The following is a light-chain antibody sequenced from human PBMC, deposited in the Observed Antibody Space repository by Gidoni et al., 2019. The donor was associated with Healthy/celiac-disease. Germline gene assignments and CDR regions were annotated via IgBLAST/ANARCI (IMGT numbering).Light chain of an antibody. J-gene: IGKJ4*01. Sequence: EIALTQSPGTLSLSRGERATLSCRASQSVSSSYLAWYQQKPGQAPRLLIYGASSRATGIPDRFSGSGSGTDFTLTISRLEPEDFAVYYCQQYGSSPLTFXGXTKVEIK. CDR2: GAS. V-gene: IGKV3-20*01. CDR3: QQYGSSPLT. CDR1: QSVSSSY.